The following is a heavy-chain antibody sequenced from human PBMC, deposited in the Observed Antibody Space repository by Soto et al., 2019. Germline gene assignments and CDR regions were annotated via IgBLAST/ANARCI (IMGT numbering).Heavy chain of an antibody. J-gene: IGHJ6*03. Sequence: EVQLVESGGGLVKPGGSLRLSCAASGFTFSNAWMSWVRQAPGKGLEWVGRIKSKTDGGTTDYAAPVKGRFTISRDDSKNTLYLQMNSLKTEDTAVYYCTTGTYWGSGWYLDYHYYMDVWGKGTTVTVSS. V-gene: IGHV3-15*01. CDR3: TTGTYWGSGWYLDYHYYMDV. D-gene: IGHD6-19*01. CDR2: IKSKTDGGTT. CDR1: GFTFSNAW.